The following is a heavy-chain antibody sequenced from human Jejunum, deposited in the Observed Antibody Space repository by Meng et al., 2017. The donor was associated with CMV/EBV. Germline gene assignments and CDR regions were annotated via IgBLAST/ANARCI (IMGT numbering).Heavy chain of an antibody. CDR3: ARGHTLMVTPFDY. Sequence: VSGDSISTSCWSWIRQSPRKGLEWIGYIHYSGSTDYNPSLKSRVTISGDTSKNQFSLKLSSVTAADTAVYFCARGHTLMVTPFDYWGQGTRGTVSS. CDR1: GDSISTSC. J-gene: IGHJ4*02. CDR2: IHYSGST. V-gene: IGHV4-59*01. D-gene: IGHD5-18*01.